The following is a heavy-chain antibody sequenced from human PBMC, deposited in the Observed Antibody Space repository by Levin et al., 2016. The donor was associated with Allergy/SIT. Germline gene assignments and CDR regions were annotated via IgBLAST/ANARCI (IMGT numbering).Heavy chain of an antibody. D-gene: IGHD4-11*01. V-gene: IGHV1-69*01. J-gene: IGHJ4*02. Sequence: WVRQAPGQGLEWMGWINPNSGGTNYAQKFQGRVTITADESTSTAYMELSSLRSEDTAVYYCAGETTARPLDYWGQGTLVTVSS. CDR3: AGETTARPLDY. CDR2: INPNSGGT.